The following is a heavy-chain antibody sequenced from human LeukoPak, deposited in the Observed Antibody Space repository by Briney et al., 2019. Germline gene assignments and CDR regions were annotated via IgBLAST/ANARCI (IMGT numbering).Heavy chain of an antibody. CDR3: ARDYDFSSGRFDS. D-gene: IGHD3-3*01. CDR1: GYTFTIYG. J-gene: IGHJ4*02. CDR2: VSPYNGNT. Sequence: ASVKVSCKASGYTFTIYGITWVRQAPGQGLEWLGWVSPYNGNTNYAQRFQGRVTMTTDTSTSTAYMELSSLESDDTAVYYCARDYDFSSGRFDSWGQGTLVTVSS. V-gene: IGHV1-18*01.